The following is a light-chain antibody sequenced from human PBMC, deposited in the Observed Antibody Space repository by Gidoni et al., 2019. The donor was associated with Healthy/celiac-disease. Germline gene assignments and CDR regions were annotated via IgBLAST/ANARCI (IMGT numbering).Light chain of an antibody. V-gene: IGKV1-5*03. CDR3: QQYNSFSWT. J-gene: IGKJ1*01. Sequence: DIQMTQCPSTLSASVGDRVTLTCRASQSISSWLAWYQQKPGKAPKLLIYKASSLESGVPSRFSGSGSGTEFTLTISSLQPDDFATYYCQQYNSFSWTFGQGTKVEIK. CDR1: QSISSW. CDR2: KAS.